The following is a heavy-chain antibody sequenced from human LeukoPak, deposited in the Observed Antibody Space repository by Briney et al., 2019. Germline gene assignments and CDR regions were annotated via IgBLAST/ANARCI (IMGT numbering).Heavy chain of an antibody. D-gene: IGHD3-22*01. CDR2: MNPNSGNT. V-gene: IGHV1-8*01. J-gene: IGHJ3*02. Sequence: ASVKVSCKASGYTFTSYDINWVRQATGQGLEWMGWMNPNSGNTGYAQKFQGRVTMTRNTSISTAYIELSSLRSEDTAVYYCASYDSSGIYAFDIWGQGTMVTVSS. CDR3: ASYDSSGIYAFDI. CDR1: GYTFTSYD.